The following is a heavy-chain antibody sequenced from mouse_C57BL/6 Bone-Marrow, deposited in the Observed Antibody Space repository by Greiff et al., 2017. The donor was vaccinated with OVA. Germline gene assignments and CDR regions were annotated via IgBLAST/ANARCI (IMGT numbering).Heavy chain of an antibody. D-gene: IGHD2-4*01. CDR2: IDPETGGT. CDR1: GYTFTDYE. V-gene: IGHV1-15*01. Sequence: QVQLQQSGAELVRPGASVTLSCKASGYTFTDYEMHWVKQTPVHGLEWIGAIDPETGGTAYNQKFKGKARLTADKSSSTAYMELRSLTSEDSAVYYCTRPVDYDYWGQGTTLTVSS. J-gene: IGHJ2*01. CDR3: TRPVDYDY.